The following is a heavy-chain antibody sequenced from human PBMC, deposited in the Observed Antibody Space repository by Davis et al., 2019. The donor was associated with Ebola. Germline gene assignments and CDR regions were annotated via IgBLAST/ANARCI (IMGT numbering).Heavy chain of an antibody. J-gene: IGHJ2*01. CDR1: GGTFSTYA. D-gene: IGHD3-9*01. Sequence: SSVTVSCQASGGTFSTYAINWVRQAPGHGLEWVGGIIPVLGITTSAQEFQGRVTITADESTSTACMELSSLRSEDTAVYYCASVRSFDDWYFDLWGRGTLVTVSS. CDR2: IIPVLGIT. CDR3: ASVRSFDDWYFDL. V-gene: IGHV1-69*10.